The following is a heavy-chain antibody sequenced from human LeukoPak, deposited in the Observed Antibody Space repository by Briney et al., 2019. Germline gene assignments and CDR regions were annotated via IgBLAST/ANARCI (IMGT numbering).Heavy chain of an antibody. J-gene: IGHJ4*02. CDR3: AKNPYEYYFDY. CDR2: INPNSGGT. Sequence: ASVKVSCKASGYTFTSYDINWVRQAPGQGLEWMGWINPNSGGTNYAQKFQGRVTMTRDTSISTAYMELSRLRSDNTAVYYCAKNPYEYYFDYWGQGTQVTVSS. D-gene: IGHD5-12*01. CDR1: GYTFTSYD. V-gene: IGHV1-2*02.